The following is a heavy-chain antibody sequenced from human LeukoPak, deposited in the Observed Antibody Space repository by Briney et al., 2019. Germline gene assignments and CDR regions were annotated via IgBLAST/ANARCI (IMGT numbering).Heavy chain of an antibody. CDR1: GYSSTSYW. V-gene: IGHV5-51*01. CDR2: IYPGDSDT. CDR3: ARHIVVIPPLQPYYYYYMDV. J-gene: IGHJ6*03. D-gene: IGHD2-2*01. Sequence: GESLKISCKGSGYSSTSYWIGWVRQMPGKGLEWMGIIYPGDSDTRYSPSFQGQVTISADKSMSTAYLQWSSLKASDTAMYYCARHIVVIPPLQPYYYYYMDVWGKGTTVTVSS.